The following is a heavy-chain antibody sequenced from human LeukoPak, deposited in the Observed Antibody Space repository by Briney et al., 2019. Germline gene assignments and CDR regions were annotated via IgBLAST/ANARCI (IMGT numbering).Heavy chain of an antibody. V-gene: IGHV1-2*02. J-gene: IGHJ5*02. CDR3: ARGAYSGSGSYYKEYNWFDP. CDR1: GYTFTGYY. Sequence: ASVKVSCKASGYTFTGYYTHWVRQAPGQGLEWMGWINPNSGGRHYAQRFQDRVTMTRDTSITTAYLELSRLTSDDTAVYYCARGAYSGSGSYYKEYNWFDPWGQGTLVTVSS. D-gene: IGHD3-10*01. CDR2: INPNSGGR.